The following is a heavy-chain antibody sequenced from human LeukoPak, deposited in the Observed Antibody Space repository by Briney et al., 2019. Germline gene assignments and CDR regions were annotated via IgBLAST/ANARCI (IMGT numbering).Heavy chain of an antibody. CDR2: IYYSGST. Sequence: TSETLSLTCTVSGGSIGSYYWSWIRQPPGKGLEWIGYIYYSGSTNYNPSLKSRVTISVDTSKNQFSLKLSSVTAADTAVYYCARGVYGPFDYWGQGTLVTVSS. D-gene: IGHD6-13*01. J-gene: IGHJ4*02. CDR3: ARGVYGPFDY. CDR1: GGSIGSYY. V-gene: IGHV4-59*01.